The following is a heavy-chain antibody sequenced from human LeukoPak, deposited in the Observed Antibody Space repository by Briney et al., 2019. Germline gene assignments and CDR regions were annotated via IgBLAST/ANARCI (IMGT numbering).Heavy chain of an antibody. CDR3: ARSDYDSSGYPYYFDY. D-gene: IGHD3-22*01. CDR1: GYTFTNHA. CDR2: ISAYNGNT. V-gene: IGHV1-18*01. Sequence: GASVKVSCKASGYTFTNHAMHWVRQAPGQGLEWMGWISAYNGNTNYAQKLQGRVTMTTDTSTSTAYMELRSLRSDDTAVYYCARSDYDSSGYPYYFDYWGQGTLVTVSS. J-gene: IGHJ4*02.